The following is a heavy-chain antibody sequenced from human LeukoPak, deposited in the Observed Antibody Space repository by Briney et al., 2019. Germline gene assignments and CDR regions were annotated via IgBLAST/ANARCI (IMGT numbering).Heavy chain of an antibody. Sequence: PGGSLRLSCAASGFTFTTFNMNWVRQSPGKGLEWVSCISSSSDYIYYADSVKGRFTISRDNSRNSLYLQMNSLRAEDTAVYYCAGRDYGDYFIDSWGQGTLVTVSS. CDR2: ISSSSDYI. V-gene: IGHV3-21*01. J-gene: IGHJ4*02. CDR3: AGRDYGDYFIDS. CDR1: GFTFTTFN. D-gene: IGHD4-17*01.